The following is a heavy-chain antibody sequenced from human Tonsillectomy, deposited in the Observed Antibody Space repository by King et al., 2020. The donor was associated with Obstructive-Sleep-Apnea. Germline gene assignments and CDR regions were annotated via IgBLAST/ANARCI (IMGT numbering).Heavy chain of an antibody. V-gene: IGHV4-59*08. CDR1: GGSISNFY. D-gene: IGHD5-12*01. CDR2: MYYSGNT. CDR3: ARHRGVEDYGGYGDYFDY. Sequence: QVQLQESGPGLVKPSETLSLTFTVSGGSISNFYWCWIRQPPGKGLEWIGYMYYSGNTNFNPSPNRRVTISAETSNIQFSLRLSSVTAAYTAVYYCARHRGVEDYGGYGDYFDYWGQGTQVTVSS. J-gene: IGHJ4*02.